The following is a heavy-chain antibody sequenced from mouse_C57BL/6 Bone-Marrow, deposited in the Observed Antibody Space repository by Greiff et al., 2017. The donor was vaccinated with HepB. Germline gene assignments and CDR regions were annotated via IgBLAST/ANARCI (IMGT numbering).Heavy chain of an antibody. CDR3: AREEGDGTGYFDV. V-gene: IGHV2-2*01. CDR2: IWSGGST. D-gene: IGHD1-1*01. CDR1: GFSFTSYG. Sequence: VKLMESGPGLVQPSQRLSITCTVSGFSFTSYGVHWVRQSPGKGLEWLGVIWSGGSTDYNAAFISRLSISKDNSKSQVFFKMNSLQADDTAIYYCAREEGDGTGYFDVWGTGTTVTVSS. J-gene: IGHJ1*03.